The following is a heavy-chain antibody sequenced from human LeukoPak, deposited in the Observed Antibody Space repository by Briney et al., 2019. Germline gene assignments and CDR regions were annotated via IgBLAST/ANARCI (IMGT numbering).Heavy chain of an antibody. V-gene: IGHV6-1*01. Sequence: SQTLSLTCAISGDSVSSTGVTWNWIRQSPSRGLEWLGRTYYNSKWHNDYAVSVKSRIAVKADTSKNQFSLQLSSVTPEDTALYYCARGFGDHGLDYWGQGALVTVSS. J-gene: IGHJ4*02. CDR1: GDSVSSTGVT. D-gene: IGHD2-21*02. CDR3: ARGFGDHGLDY. CDR2: TYYNSKWHN.